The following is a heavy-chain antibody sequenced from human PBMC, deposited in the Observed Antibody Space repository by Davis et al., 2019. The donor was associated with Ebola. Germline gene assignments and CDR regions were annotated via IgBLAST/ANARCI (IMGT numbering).Heavy chain of an antibody. D-gene: IGHD3-3*01. CDR3: ARVDYDFWSGYYGNNWFDP. CDR2: IGYSGNT. J-gene: IGHJ5*02. Sequence: SETLSLTCTVSGDSISSVYWSWIRQPPGMGLEWIGYIGYSGNTYYNPSLKGRVTISLDGPKNQISLKLSSVTAADTAVYYCARVDYDFWSGYYGNNWFDPWGQGTLVTVSS. V-gene: IGHV4-59*01. CDR1: GDSISSVY.